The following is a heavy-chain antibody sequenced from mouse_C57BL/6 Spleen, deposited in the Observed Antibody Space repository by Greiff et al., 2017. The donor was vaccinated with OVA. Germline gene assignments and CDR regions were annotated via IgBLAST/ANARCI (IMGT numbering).Heavy chain of an antibody. J-gene: IGHJ4*01. Sequence: QVQLKQSGAELARPGASVKLSCKASGYTFTSYGISWVKQRTGQGLEWIGEIYPRSGNTYYNEKFKGKATLTADNSSSTAYMELRSLTSEDSAVYFCARGDDSYYYAMDYWGQGTSVTVSS. CDR3: ARGDDSYYYAMDY. D-gene: IGHD2-4*01. V-gene: IGHV1-81*01. CDR1: GYTFTSYG. CDR2: IYPRSGNT.